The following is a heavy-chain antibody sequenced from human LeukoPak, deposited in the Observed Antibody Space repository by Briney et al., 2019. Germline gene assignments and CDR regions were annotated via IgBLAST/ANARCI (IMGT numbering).Heavy chain of an antibody. CDR1: GYTFTGYY. J-gene: IGHJ4*02. V-gene: IGHV1-2*02. CDR3: ARDSESSTLYGSGSN. D-gene: IGHD3-10*01. CDR2: INPNSGGT. Sequence: GASVKVSCKASGYTFTGYYIHWVRQAPGQGLEWMGWINPNSGGTNYAQKFQGRVTMTRDTSISTAYMELSRLRSDDTAVYYCARDSESSTLYGSGSNWGQGTLVTVSS.